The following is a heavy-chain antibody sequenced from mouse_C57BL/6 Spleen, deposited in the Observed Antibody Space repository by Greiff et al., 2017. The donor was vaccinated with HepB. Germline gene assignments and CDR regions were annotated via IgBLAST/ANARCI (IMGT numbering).Heavy chain of an antibody. D-gene: IGHD1-1*01. Sequence: QVQLQQSGAELARPGASVKLSCKASGYTFTSYGISWVKQRTGQGLEWIGEIYPRSGNTYYNEKFKGKATLTADKSSSTAYMELRSLTSEDSAVYFCARRVPNYGSSYDFDDWGQGTTLTVSS. V-gene: IGHV1-81*01. CDR1: GYTFTSYG. CDR2: IYPRSGNT. J-gene: IGHJ2*01. CDR3: ARRVPNYGSSYDFDD.